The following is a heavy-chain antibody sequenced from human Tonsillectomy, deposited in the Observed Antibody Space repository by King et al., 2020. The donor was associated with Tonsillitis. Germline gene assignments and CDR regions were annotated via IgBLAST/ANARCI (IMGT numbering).Heavy chain of an antibody. J-gene: IGHJ1*01. D-gene: IGHD4-17*01. Sequence: VQLVESGGGVVQPGRSLRLSCAASGFTFSNFDMHWVRQAPGKGLEWVAVISYDGSNKYCADSVKGRFTISRDNSNNTLYLQMNSLTTEDTAVFYCARGARIDGDYDFLEYFQQWGQGTLVTVSS. CDR2: ISYDGSNK. CDR3: ARGARIDGDYDFLEYFQQ. V-gene: IGHV3-30*03. CDR1: GFTFSNFD.